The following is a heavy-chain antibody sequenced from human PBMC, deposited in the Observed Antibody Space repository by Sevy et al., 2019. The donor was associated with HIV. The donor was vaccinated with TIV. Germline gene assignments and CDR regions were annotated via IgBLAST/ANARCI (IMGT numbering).Heavy chain of an antibody. D-gene: IGHD4-17*01. Sequence: GGSLRLSCAASGLTFSDYYMSWIRQAPGKGLEWVSYISSSSSYTNYADSVKGRFTISRDNAKNSLYLQMNSLRAEDTAVYYSARDSLSYGDYADYWGQRTLVTVSS. CDR2: ISSSSSYT. J-gene: IGHJ4*02. CDR3: ARDSLSYGDYADY. V-gene: IGHV3-11*06. CDR1: GLTFSDYY.